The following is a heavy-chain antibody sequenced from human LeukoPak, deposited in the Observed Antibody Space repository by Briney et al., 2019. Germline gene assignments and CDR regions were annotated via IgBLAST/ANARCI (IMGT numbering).Heavy chain of an antibody. D-gene: IGHD3-3*01. CDR3: ARTVGRYDFWSGYPPAFDY. J-gene: IGHJ4*02. CDR2: INPNSGGT. CDR1: GYTFTGYY. Sequence: GASVKVSCKASGYTFTGYYMHWVRQAPGQGLEWMGWINPNSGGTNYAQKFQGRVTMTRDTSISTAYMELSRLRSDDTAVYYCARTVGRYDFWSGYPPAFDYWGQGTLVTATS. V-gene: IGHV1-2*02.